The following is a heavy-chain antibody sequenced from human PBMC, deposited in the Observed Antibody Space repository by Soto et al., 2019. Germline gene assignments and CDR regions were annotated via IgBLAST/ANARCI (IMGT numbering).Heavy chain of an antibody. CDR2: ISYDGGNK. J-gene: IGHJ4*02. CDR3: AKGYSNPNY. D-gene: IGHD4-4*01. V-gene: IGHV3-30*18. Sequence: PGGSLRLFXEASGFTFSSYGMHWVRQAPGKGLEWVAVISYDGGNKYYAESVKGRFTISRDNSKNTLYLQMNSLRAEDTAVYYCAKGYSNPNYWGQGTLVTVSS. CDR1: GFTFSSYG.